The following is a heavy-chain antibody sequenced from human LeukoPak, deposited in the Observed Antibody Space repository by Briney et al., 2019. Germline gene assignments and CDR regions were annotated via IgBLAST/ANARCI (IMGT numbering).Heavy chain of an antibody. CDR1: GGSISSSSYY. Sequence: PSETLSLTCTVSGGSISSSSYYWGWIRQPPGKGLEWIGSIYYCGSTYYNPSLKSRVTISVDTSKNQFSLKLSSVTAADTVVYYCAPHGDYYYGMDVWGQGTTVTVSS. D-gene: IGHD3-10*01. CDR3: APHGDYYYGMDV. CDR2: IYYCGST. V-gene: IGHV4-39*01. J-gene: IGHJ6*02.